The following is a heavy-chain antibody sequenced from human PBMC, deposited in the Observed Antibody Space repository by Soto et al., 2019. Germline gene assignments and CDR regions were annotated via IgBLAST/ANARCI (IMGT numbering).Heavy chain of an antibody. V-gene: IGHV1-18*01. J-gene: IGHJ6*02. Sequence: QVQLVQSGAEVKKPGASVKVSCKASGYTFTSYGISWVRQAPGQGLEWMGWISAYNGNTNYAQKLKGRGTKDTDTSTSTAYMELRSPRSNDTAVYYCATYYYGSGSQDNYGMDLWGQGTTVTVSS. D-gene: IGHD3-10*01. CDR3: ATYYYGSGSQDNYGMDL. CDR2: ISAYNGNT. CDR1: GYTFTSYG.